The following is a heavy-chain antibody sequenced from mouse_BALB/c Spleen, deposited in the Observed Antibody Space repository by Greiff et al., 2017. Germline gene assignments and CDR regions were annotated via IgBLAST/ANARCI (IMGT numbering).Heavy chain of an antibody. CDR2: ILPGSGST. J-gene: IGHJ3*01. Sequence: VQLQESGAELMKPGASVKISCKATGYTFSSYWIEWVKQRPGHGLEWIGEILPGSGSTNYNEKFKGKATFTADTSSNTAYMQLSSLTSEDSAVYYCAIYGSSPSWFAYWGQGTLVTVSA. CDR3: AIYGSSPSWFAY. CDR1: GYTFSSYW. V-gene: IGHV1-9*01. D-gene: IGHD1-1*01.